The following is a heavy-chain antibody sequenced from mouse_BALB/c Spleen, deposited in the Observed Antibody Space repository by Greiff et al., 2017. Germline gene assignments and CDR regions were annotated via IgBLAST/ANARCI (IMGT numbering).Heavy chain of an antibody. Sequence: EVMLVESGGGLVQPGGSLKLSCAASGFTFSSYGMSWVRQTPDKRLELVATINSNGGSTYYPDSVKGRFTISRDNAKNTLYLQMSSLKSEDTAMYYCARDRDYYGYGGMDYWGQGTSVTVSS. CDR2: INSNGGST. J-gene: IGHJ4*01. CDR3: ARDRDYYGYGGMDY. V-gene: IGHV5-6-3*01. CDR1: GFTFSSYG. D-gene: IGHD1-2*01.